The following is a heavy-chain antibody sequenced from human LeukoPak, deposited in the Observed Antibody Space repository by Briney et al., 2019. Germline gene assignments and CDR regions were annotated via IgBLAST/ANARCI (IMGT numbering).Heavy chain of an antibody. Sequence: GGSLRLSCAASGFMFSSCAMSWVRQAPGKGLEWVSGISGSDGSTYYADSVKGRFTISRDNSKNTLYLQMDSLRAEDTAVYYCAKDSISRYYYDSSGYSDYWGQGNLVTVSS. CDR1: GFMFSSCA. CDR3: AKDSISRYYYDSSGYSDY. J-gene: IGHJ4*02. V-gene: IGHV3-23*01. CDR2: ISGSDGST. D-gene: IGHD3-22*01.